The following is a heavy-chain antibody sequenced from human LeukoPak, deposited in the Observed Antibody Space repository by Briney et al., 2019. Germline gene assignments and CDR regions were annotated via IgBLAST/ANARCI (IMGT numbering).Heavy chain of an antibody. Sequence: VASVKVSCKTSGHTFSSHVFNWVRQAPGQRLEWMGWINAGNGNTKYSQKFQGRVTITRDTSASTVYMELSSLRSEDTAVYYCAREITMVRGVIFYGMDVWGQGTTVTVSS. CDR1: GHTFSSHV. J-gene: IGHJ6*02. V-gene: IGHV1-3*01. D-gene: IGHD3-10*01. CDR3: AREITMVRGVIFYGMDV. CDR2: INAGNGNT.